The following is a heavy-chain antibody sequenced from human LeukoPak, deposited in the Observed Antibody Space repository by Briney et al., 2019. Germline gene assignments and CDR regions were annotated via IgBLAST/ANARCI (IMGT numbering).Heavy chain of an antibody. CDR2: INTNTGNP. Sequence: ASVKVSCKASGYTFTSYAMNWVRQAPGQGLEWMGWINTNTGNPTYAQGFTGRFVFSLDTPVSTAYLQISSLKAEDTAVYYCARADIFYDSSGYYFVFDYWGQGTLVTVSS. CDR3: ARADIFYDSSGYYFVFDY. V-gene: IGHV7-4-1*02. J-gene: IGHJ4*02. CDR1: GYTFTSYA. D-gene: IGHD3-22*01.